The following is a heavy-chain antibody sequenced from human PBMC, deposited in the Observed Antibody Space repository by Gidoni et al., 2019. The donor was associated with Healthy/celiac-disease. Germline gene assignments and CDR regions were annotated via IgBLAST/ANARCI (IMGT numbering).Heavy chain of an antibody. D-gene: IGHD6-19*01. CDR1: GGSFSGYY. J-gene: IGHJ1*01. CDR2: INHSGST. CDR3: ARGPSIAVAGTPQEYFQH. V-gene: IGHV4-34*01. Sequence: QAQLQQWGAGLLKPSETLSLTCAVSGGSFSGYYWSWIRQPPGKGLEWIGEINHSGSTNYNPSLKSRVTISVDTSKNQFSLKLSSVTAADTAVYYCARGPSIAVAGTPQEYFQHWGQGTLVTVSS.